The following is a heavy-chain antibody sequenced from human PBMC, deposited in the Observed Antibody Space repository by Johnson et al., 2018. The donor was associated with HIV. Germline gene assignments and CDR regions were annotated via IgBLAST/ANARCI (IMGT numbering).Heavy chain of an antibody. J-gene: IGHJ3*02. CDR3: AKDRSRLGAFDI. CDR2: ISGGGGST. V-gene: IGHV3-23*01. D-gene: IGHD2-15*01. Sequence: VQLMESGGGLVQPGGSLRLSCAASGFTFSSYAMSWVRQAPGKGLEWVSAISGGGGSTYYADSVKGRFTISRDNSKNTLYLQMNSLRAEVTAVYYCAKDRSRLGAFDIWGQGTMVTVSS. CDR1: GFTFSSYA.